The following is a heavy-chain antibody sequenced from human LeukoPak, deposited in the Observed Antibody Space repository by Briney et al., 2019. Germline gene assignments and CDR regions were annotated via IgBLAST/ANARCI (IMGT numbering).Heavy chain of an antibody. CDR3: ASKSPGNTWYFDL. Sequence: SETLSLTCAVYGGSFSGYYWSWIRQPPGKGLEWIGEINHSGSTNYNPSLKNRVTISVDTSKNQFSLKLSSVTAADTAVYYCASKSPGNTWYFDLWGRGTLVTVSS. CDR2: INHSGST. V-gene: IGHV4-34*01. CDR1: GGSFSGYY. J-gene: IGHJ2*01. D-gene: IGHD1-1*01.